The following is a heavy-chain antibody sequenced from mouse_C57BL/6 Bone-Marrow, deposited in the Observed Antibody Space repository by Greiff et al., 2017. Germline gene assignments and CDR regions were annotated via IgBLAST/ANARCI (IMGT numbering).Heavy chain of an antibody. D-gene: IGHD1-1*01. Sequence: QVQLKQPGAELVMPGASVKLSCKASGYTFTSYWMHWVKQRPGQGLEWIGEIDPSDSYPNYNQKFKGKSTLTVDKSSSTAYMQLSSLTSEDSAVYYCAREGLLRGFDYWGQGTTLTVSS. V-gene: IGHV1-69*01. CDR3: AREGLLRGFDY. J-gene: IGHJ2*01. CDR1: GYTFTSYW. CDR2: IDPSDSYP.